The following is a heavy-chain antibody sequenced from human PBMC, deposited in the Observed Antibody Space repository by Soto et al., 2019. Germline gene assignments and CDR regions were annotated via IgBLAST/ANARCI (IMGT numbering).Heavy chain of an antibody. D-gene: IGHD3-3*01. V-gene: IGHV1-3*01. J-gene: IGHJ5*02. CDR3: ARDSDRYYDFWSGYLNWFDP. Sequence: ASVKVSCKASGYTFTSYAMHWVRQAPGQRLEWMGWINAGNGNTKYSQKFQGRVTITRDTSASTAYMELSSLRSEDTAVYYCARDSDRYYDFWSGYLNWFDPWGQGTLVTVSS. CDR1: GYTFTSYA. CDR2: INAGNGNT.